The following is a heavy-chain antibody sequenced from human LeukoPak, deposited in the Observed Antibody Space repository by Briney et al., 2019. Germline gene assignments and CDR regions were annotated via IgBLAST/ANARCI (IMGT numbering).Heavy chain of an antibody. CDR2: INPNSGGT. CDR1: GYTFTGYY. J-gene: IGHJ4*02. V-gene: IGHV1-2*02. CDR3: ARDTSTVTTPYFDY. Sequence: ASVKVSCKASGYTFTGYYMHWVRQAPGQGLEWMGWINPNSGGTKSAQKFQGRVTMTRDTSITTAYMELSRLISDDTAVYYCARDTSTVTTPYFDYWGQGTLVTVSS. D-gene: IGHD4-17*01.